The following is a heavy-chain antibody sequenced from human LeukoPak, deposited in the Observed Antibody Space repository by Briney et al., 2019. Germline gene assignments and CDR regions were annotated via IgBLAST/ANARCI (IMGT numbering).Heavy chain of an antibody. CDR1: GFTFGDYA. CDR2: IRSKAYGGTT. Sequence: GGSLRLSCTASGFTFGDYAMSWVRQAPGKGLEWVGFIRSKAYGGTTEYAASVKGRFTISRDDSKSIAYLQMNSLKTEDTAVYYCTRVPDYGGNSAHVADFDYWGQGTLVTVSS. V-gene: IGHV3-49*04. D-gene: IGHD4-23*01. CDR3: TRVPDYGGNSAHVADFDY. J-gene: IGHJ4*02.